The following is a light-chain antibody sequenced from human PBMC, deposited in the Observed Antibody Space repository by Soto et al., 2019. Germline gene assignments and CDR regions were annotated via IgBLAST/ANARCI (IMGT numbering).Light chain of an antibody. CDR3: QQSYSTPVT. J-gene: IGKJ4*01. CDR1: QSISIY. Sequence: DIPMTQSPSSLSASVGDRVTITCRASQSISIYLNWYQQKPGKAPKLLIYTASSLQSGVPSRFGGSRSGTDFTLTISSLQPEDFATYYCQQSYSTPVTFGGGTKVAIK. V-gene: IGKV1-39*01. CDR2: TAS.